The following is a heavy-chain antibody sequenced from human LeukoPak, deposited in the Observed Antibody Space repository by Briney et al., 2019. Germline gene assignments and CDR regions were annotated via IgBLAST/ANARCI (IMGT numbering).Heavy chain of an antibody. D-gene: IGHD4-17*01. Sequence: PGGSLRLSCAASGFTFDDYAMHWVRQAPGKGLEWVSGISWNSGSIGYADSVKGRFTISRDNAKNSLYLQMNSLRAEDTALYYCAKDLNYGDFRGFDYWGQGTLVTVSS. CDR3: AKDLNYGDFRGFDY. CDR2: ISWNSGSI. CDR1: GFTFDDYA. V-gene: IGHV3-9*01. J-gene: IGHJ4*02.